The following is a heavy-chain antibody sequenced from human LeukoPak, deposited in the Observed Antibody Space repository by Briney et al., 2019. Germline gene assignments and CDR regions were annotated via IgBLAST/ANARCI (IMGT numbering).Heavy chain of an antibody. J-gene: IGHJ4*02. Sequence: SCKASGYTFTSYAMHWVRQAPGKGLEWVAVISYDGSNKYYADSVKGRFTISRDNSKNTLYLQMNSLRAEDTAVYYCASLVPAMNYWGQGTLVTVSS. CDR3: ASLVPAMNY. V-gene: IGHV3-30-3*01. CDR1: GYTFTSYA. D-gene: IGHD2-2*01. CDR2: ISYDGSNK.